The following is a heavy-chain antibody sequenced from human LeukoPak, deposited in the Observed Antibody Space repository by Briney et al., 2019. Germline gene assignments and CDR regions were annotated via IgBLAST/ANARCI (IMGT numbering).Heavy chain of an antibody. CDR2: IKTDGSPT. Sequence: GGSLRLSCAASGFTFRNYWMHWVRQAPGKGLVWVSSIKTDGSPTLYADFVKGRFTISRDNAKNTLSLQMNSLRAEDTAVYYCAKGLASDGWLGHDHWGQGTLVTVSP. V-gene: IGHV3-74*03. J-gene: IGHJ4*02. CDR3: AKGLASDGWLGHDH. D-gene: IGHD5-12*01. CDR1: GFTFRNYW.